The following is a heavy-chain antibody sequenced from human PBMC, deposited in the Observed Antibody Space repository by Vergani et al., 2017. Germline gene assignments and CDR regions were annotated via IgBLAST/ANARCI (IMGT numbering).Heavy chain of an antibody. J-gene: IGHJ4*02. V-gene: IGHV4-34*01. CDR2: INHSGST. CDR3: ARAMRGGYNSY. D-gene: IGHD5-24*01. CDR1: GGSFSGYY. Sequence: QVQLQQWGAGLLKPSETLSLTCAVYGGSFSGYYWSWIRQPPGKGLEWIGEINHSGSTNYNPSLKSRVTISVDTSKNQFSLKLSSVTAAETAVYYCARAMRGGYNSYWGQGTLVTVSS.